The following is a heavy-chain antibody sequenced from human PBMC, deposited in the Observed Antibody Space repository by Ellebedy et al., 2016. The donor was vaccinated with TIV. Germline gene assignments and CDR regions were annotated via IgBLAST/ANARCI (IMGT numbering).Heavy chain of an antibody. D-gene: IGHD1-1*01. Sequence: AASVKVSCKASGYIFGNFDINWVRQASGQGLEWLGGMNTDTGAAGSAQDFRGRLTLTRDTSTNTAFMELRSLRFEDTAVYYCARDLEPRSLISYYYGMDVWGQGTTVTVSS. V-gene: IGHV1-8*01. CDR3: ARDLEPRSLISYYYGMDV. J-gene: IGHJ6*02. CDR2: MNTDTGAA. CDR1: GYIFGNFD.